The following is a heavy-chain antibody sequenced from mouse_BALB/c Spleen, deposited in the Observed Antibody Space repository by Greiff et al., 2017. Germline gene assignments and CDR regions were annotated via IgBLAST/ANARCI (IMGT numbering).Heavy chain of an antibody. J-gene: IGHJ3*01. V-gene: IGHV1S81*02. Sequence: VQLQQSGAELVKPGASVKLSCKASGYTFTSYWMHWVKQRPGQGLEWIGEINPSNGRTNYNEKFKSKATLTVDKSSSTAYMQLSSLTSEDSAVYYCARWDYDGSWFAYWGQGTLVTVSA. D-gene: IGHD2-3*01. CDR3: ARWDYDGSWFAY. CDR2: INPSNGRT. CDR1: GYTFTSYW.